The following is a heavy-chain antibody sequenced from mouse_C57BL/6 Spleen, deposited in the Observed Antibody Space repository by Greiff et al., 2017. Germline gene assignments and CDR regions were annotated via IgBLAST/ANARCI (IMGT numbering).Heavy chain of an antibody. Sequence: QVQLQQPGAELVKPGASVKLSCKASGYTFTSYWMHWVKQRPGQGLEWIGMIHPNSGSTNYNEKFKSKATLTVDKSSSTAYMQLSSLTSEDSAVYYCARLGDYDDEGLAYWGQGTLVTVSA. CDR1: GYTFTSYW. V-gene: IGHV1-64*01. J-gene: IGHJ3*01. CDR3: ARLGDYDDEGLAY. CDR2: IHPNSGST. D-gene: IGHD2-4*01.